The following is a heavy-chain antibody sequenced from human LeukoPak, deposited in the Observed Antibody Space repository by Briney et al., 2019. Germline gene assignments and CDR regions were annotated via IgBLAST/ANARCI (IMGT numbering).Heavy chain of an antibody. CDR1: GYTFTSYS. Sequence: GASVKVSCKASGYTFTSYSISWVRQAPGQGLEWMGWINTNTGNPTYAQGFTGRFVFSLDTSVSTAYLQISSLNAEDTAVYYCARGRVVAATRYFDYWGQGTLVTVSS. CDR2: INTNTGNP. V-gene: IGHV7-4-1*02. J-gene: IGHJ4*02. CDR3: ARGRVVAATRYFDY. D-gene: IGHD2-15*01.